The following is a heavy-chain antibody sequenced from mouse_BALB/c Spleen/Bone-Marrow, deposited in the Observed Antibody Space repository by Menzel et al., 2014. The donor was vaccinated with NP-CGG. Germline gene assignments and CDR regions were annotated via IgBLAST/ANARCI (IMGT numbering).Heavy chain of an antibody. D-gene: IGHD3-2*01. CDR1: GYTFTSYW. J-gene: IGHJ2*01. Sequence: QVQLQQSGAELVKPGASVKLSCKTSGYTFTSYWIQWVKQRPGQGLGWIGEIFPGTGTTYYNEKFKGKSTLTIDTSSSPVYKQLSTLTSEDSAVYFCASRDSSGYVPDYWGQGTTLTVTS. CDR2: IFPGTGTT. V-gene: IGHV1S132*01. CDR3: ASRDSSGYVPDY.